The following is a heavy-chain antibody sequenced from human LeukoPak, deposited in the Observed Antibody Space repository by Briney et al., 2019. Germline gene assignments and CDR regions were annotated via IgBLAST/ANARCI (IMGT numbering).Heavy chain of an antibody. Sequence: GASVTVSCKASGYTFTSHYIHWVRQAPGQGLEWMGIINPSGGSTSYAQKFQGKVTMNRDMSTSTDYMELSRLRSEDTAVNYCARTPKPYDYSSSPNYYYYCYMDVWGEGTTGTVSS. D-gene: IGHD4-11*01. J-gene: IGHJ6*03. CDR2: INPSGGST. CDR1: GYTFTSHY. V-gene: IGHV1-46*01. CDR3: ARTPKPYDYSSSPNYYYYCYMDV.